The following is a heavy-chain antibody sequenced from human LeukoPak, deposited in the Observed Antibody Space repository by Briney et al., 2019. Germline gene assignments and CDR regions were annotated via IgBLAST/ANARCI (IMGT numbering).Heavy chain of an antibody. J-gene: IGHJ5*02. CDR2: ISGSGGST. Sequence: GGSLRLSCAASGFTFRSFAMSWVRQAPGKGLEWVSAISGSGGSTYYADSVKGRFTISRDNSKNTLYLQMNSLKAEDTAVYYCTVPASGGNWFDPWGPGTLVTVSS. CDR1: GFTFRSFA. D-gene: IGHD2-2*01. V-gene: IGHV3-23*01. CDR3: TVPASGGNWFDP.